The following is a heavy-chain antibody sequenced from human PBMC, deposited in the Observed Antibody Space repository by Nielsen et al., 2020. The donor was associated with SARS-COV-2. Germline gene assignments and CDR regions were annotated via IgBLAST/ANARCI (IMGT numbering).Heavy chain of an antibody. Sequence: GESLKISCAASGFTFDDYAMHWVRQAPGKGLEWVAVIWYDGSNKYYADSVKGRFTISRDNSKNTLYLRMNSLRAEDTAVYYCARDNPFTVWFGELTGRNAMDVWGQGTTVTVSS. J-gene: IGHJ6*02. CDR2: IWYDGSNK. V-gene: IGHV3-33*08. CDR3: ARDNPFTVWFGELTGRNAMDV. CDR1: GFTFDDYA. D-gene: IGHD3-10*01.